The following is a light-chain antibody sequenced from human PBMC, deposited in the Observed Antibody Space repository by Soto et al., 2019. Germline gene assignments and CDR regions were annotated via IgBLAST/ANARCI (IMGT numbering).Light chain of an antibody. V-gene: IGKV3D-15*01. CDR3: QEYGSSPPYT. CDR1: QSVSRN. CDR2: DAS. Sequence: EIVMTQSPATLSVSPGERATLSCRASQSVSRNLAWYQQKPGQAPRLLIYDASTRATGTPARFSGSGSGTKFTLSISSLQSEDFAVYYCQEYGSSPPYTFGQGTKLEI. J-gene: IGKJ2*01.